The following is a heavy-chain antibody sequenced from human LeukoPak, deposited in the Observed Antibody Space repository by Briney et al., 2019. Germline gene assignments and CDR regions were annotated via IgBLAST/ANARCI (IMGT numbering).Heavy chain of an antibody. J-gene: IGHJ6*03. CDR1: GDSINNYY. CDR2: IYYSGST. V-gene: IGHV4-59*12. Sequence: SETLSLTCSVSGDSINNYYWSWIRQPPGKGLEWIGSIYYSGSTYYNPSLKSRVTISVDTSKNQFSLKLSSVTAADTAVYYCARGQTYMDVWGKGTTVTVSS. CDR3: ARGQTYMDV.